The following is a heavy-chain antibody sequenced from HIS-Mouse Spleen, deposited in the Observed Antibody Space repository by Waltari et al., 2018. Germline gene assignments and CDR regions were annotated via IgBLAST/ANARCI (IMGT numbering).Heavy chain of an antibody. J-gene: IGHJ4*02. D-gene: IGHD6-13*01. CDR1: GFTFRRYA. CDR3: AREGSFYYFDY. Sequence: QVQLVESGGGVVQPGRSLRLSCAASGFTFRRYAMHWVRQAPGKGLEWVAVISYDGSNKYYADSVKGRFTISRDNSKNTLYLQMNSLRAEDTAVYYCAREGSFYYFDYWGQGTLVTVSS. CDR2: ISYDGSNK. V-gene: IGHV3-30-3*01.